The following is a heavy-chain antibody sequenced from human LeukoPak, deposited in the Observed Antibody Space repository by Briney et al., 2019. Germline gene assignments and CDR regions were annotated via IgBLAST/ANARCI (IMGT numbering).Heavy chain of an antibody. CDR2: IVGRDDST. D-gene: IGHD2-2*03. J-gene: IGHJ4*02. V-gene: IGHV3-23*01. CDR1: GFTFSSHL. Sequence: GGSLRLSCAASGFTFSSHLMSWVRQAPGKGLEWVSTIVGRDDSTYYPDSVKGRFTISRDNSKNTLYLQMNSLRAEDTAVYYCAKDGYCSSTSCYVVYFDYWGQGTLVTVSS. CDR3: AKDGYCSSTSCYVVYFDY.